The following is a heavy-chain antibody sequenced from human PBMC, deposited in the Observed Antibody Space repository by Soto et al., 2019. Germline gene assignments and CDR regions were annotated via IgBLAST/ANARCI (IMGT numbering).Heavy chain of an antibody. Sequence: SETLSLTCDVYGGSFGDYIWTWIGQTPGKGLQWIGQINHSGSANYNPSLKSRVTISVHTSSSQFSLELSSVTAADTAVYYCARGLISGSHYSGGWYYFDSWGQGTQVTVS. D-gene: IGHD1-26*01. CDR2: INHSGSA. J-gene: IGHJ4*02. CDR3: ARGLISGSHYSGGWYYFDS. CDR1: GGSFGDYI. V-gene: IGHV4-34*01.